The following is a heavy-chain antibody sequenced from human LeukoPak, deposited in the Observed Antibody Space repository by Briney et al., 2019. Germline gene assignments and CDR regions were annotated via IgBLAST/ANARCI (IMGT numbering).Heavy chain of an antibody. V-gene: IGHV3-66*01. CDR1: GFTVSSNY. CDR3: ARTLGYSSGWSLFDY. J-gene: IGHJ4*02. Sequence: GGSLRLSCAASGFTVSSNYMSWVRQAPGKGLEWVSVIYSGGSTYYADSVKGRFTISRDNSKNTLYLQMNSLRAEDTAAYYCARTLGYSSGWSLFDYWGQGTLVTVSS. D-gene: IGHD6-19*01. CDR2: IYSGGST.